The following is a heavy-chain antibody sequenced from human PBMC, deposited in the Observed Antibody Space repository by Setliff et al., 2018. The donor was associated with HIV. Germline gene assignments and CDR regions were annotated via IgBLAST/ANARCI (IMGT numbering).Heavy chain of an antibody. Sequence: ASVKVSCKASGYTFTRYYMHWVRQAPGQGLEWMGMISPSGISTSYAQKFQGRVTMTRDTSTSTAYMELSSLRSEDTAVYYCARIPNHSSGFDYWGQGTPVTVSS. CDR2: ISPSGIST. CDR3: ARIPNHSSGFDY. D-gene: IGHD3-22*01. J-gene: IGHJ4*02. V-gene: IGHV1-46*03. CDR1: GYTFTRYY.